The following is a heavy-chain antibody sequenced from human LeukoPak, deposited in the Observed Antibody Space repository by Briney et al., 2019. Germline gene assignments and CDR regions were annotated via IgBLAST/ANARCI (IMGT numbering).Heavy chain of an antibody. CDR2: INPNSGGT. J-gene: IGHJ4*02. V-gene: IGHV1-2*06. Sequence: ASVKVSCKASGYTFTGYYMHWVRQAPGQGLEWMGRINPNSGGTNYAQKFQGRVTMTRDTSISTAYMELSSLRSEDTAVYYCARGEPGGNGWNYWGQGTLVTVSS. D-gene: IGHD6-25*01. CDR3: ARGEPGGNGWNY. CDR1: GYTFTGYY.